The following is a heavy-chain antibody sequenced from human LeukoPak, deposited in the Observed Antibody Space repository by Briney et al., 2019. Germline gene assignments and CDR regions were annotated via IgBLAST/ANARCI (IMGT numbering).Heavy chain of an antibody. CDR2: VYNSDTT. J-gene: IGHJ5*02. Sequence: GGSLRLSCAASGSTVSDNYVTWVRQAPGKGLEWVSIVYNSDTTSSADSVKGRFTISRDNAENTVYLQMTSLRLEDTAVYYCASSIGGAASSNWFAAWGQGTLVTVSS. CDR1: GSTVSDNY. CDR3: ASSIGGAASSNWFAA. D-gene: IGHD3-22*01. V-gene: IGHV3-53*01.